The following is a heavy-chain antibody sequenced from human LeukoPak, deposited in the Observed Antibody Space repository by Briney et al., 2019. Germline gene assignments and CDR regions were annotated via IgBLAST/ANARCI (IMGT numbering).Heavy chain of an antibody. CDR1: GFIFRSYG. V-gene: IGHV3-30*02. D-gene: IGHD1-26*01. J-gene: IGHJ4*02. CDR3: AKDSWEVGATSEINY. CDR2: IRYDGSDK. Sequence: GGSLRLSCAASGFIFRSYGMHWVRQAPGKGLEWVAFIRYDGSDKYYVDSVKGRFTISRDNSKNKVYLQMNSLRAEDTAVYYCAKDSWEVGATSEINYWGQGTLVTVSS.